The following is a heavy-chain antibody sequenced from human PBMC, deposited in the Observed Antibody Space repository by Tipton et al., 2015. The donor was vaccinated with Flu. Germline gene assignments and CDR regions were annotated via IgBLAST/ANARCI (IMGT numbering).Heavy chain of an antibody. CDR3: ARDPRIAVAGDHDAFDI. CDR2: IYYSGST. CDR1: GGSISSSSYY. J-gene: IGHJ3*02. Sequence: TLSLTCTVSGGSISSSSYYWGWIRQPPGKGLEWIGSIYYSGSTNYNPSLKSRVTISVDTSKNQFSLKLSSVTAADTAVYYCARDPRIAVAGDHDAFDIWGQGTMVTVSS. V-gene: IGHV4-39*07. D-gene: IGHD6-19*01.